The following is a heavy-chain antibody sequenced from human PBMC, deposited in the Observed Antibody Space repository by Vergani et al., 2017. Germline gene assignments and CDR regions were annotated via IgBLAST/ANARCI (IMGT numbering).Heavy chain of an antibody. CDR2: IYYSGST. Sequence: QVQLQESGPGLVKPSETLSLTCTVSGGSISSYYWSWIRQPPGKGLEWIGYIYYSGSTNYNPSLKSRVTISVDTSKNQFSLKLSSVTAADTAVYYCAGVPPGLHSRREGYYYYYMDVWGKGP. J-gene: IGHJ6*03. CDR3: AGVPPGLHSRREGYYYYYMDV. CDR1: GGSISSYY. D-gene: IGHD4-11*01. V-gene: IGHV4-59*01.